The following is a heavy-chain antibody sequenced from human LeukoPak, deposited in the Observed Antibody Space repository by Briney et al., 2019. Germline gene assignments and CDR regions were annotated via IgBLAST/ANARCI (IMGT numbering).Heavy chain of an antibody. CDR2: IIPILGIA. Sequence: SVKVSCKASGYTFTSYGISWVRQAPGQGLEWMGRIIPILGIANYAQKFQGRVTITADKSTSTAYMELSSLRSEDTAVYYCARATDTFDIWGQGTMVTVSS. D-gene: IGHD5-18*01. V-gene: IGHV1-69*04. CDR1: GYTFTSYG. CDR3: ARATDTFDI. J-gene: IGHJ3*02.